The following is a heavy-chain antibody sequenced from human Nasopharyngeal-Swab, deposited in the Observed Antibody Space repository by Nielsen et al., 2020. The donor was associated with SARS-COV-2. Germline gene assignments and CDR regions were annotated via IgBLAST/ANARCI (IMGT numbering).Heavy chain of an antibody. V-gene: IGHV4-39*07. CDR3: VRSSSWYYFDY. J-gene: IGHJ4*02. Sequence: SETLSLTCTVSGDSIAYRTYYWGWIRQHPGKGLEWIGYIYYNGNTYQNPSLKSRLTISVDKSKNQFSLQLSFVPAADTAVYYCVRSSSWYYFDYWAQGTQVTVSS. CDR1: GDSIAYRTYY. D-gene: IGHD6-13*01. CDR2: IYYNGNT.